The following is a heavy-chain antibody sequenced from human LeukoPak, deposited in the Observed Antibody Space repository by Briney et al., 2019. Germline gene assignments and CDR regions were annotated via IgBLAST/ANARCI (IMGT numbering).Heavy chain of an antibody. D-gene: IGHD3-22*01. CDR2: ISGSGGST. Sequence: GGSLRLSYAASGFTFSSYAMSWVRQAPGKGLEWVSAISGSGGSTYYADSVKGRFTISRDNSKNTLYLQMNSLRAEDTAVYYCAKHRYYDSSGYFDYWGQGALVTVSS. J-gene: IGHJ4*02. CDR3: AKHRYYDSSGYFDY. CDR1: GFTFSSYA. V-gene: IGHV3-23*01.